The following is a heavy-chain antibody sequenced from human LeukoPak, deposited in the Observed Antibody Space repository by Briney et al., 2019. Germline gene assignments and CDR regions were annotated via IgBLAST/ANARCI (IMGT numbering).Heavy chain of an antibody. V-gene: IGHV3-11*01. J-gene: IGHJ4*02. Sequence: GGSLRLSCDASGFSISDYYMSWIRQSPGKGLEWISYITSGGASTNYADSVKGRFTISRDKAKNSVALQLNSLRAEDTAVYYCTRQRRGTYYAFDSWGQGALVTVSS. CDR1: GFSISDYY. D-gene: IGHD3-16*01. CDR3: TRQRRGTYYAFDS. CDR2: ITSGGAST.